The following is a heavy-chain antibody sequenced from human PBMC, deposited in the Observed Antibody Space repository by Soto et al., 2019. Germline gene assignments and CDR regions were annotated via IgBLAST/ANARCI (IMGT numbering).Heavy chain of an antibody. CDR2: IVPMFGTS. CDR3: KRGSEYDLWSGYL. J-gene: IGHJ4*02. Sequence: QERLVQSGAEVRKPGSSVKVSCKVTGGTSTRYAINWVRQAPGQGIEWMGGIVPMFGTSKYAQTFQGRVTITADNSTNIGYRELRSLRCEDTAVYYCKRGSEYDLWSGYLWGQGTLV. CDR1: GGTSTRYA. V-gene: IGHV1-69*06. D-gene: IGHD3-3*01.